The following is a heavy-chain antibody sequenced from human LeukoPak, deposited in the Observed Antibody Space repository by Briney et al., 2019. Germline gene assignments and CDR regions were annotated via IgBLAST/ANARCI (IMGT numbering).Heavy chain of an antibody. V-gene: IGHV3-30*02. CDR3: AKGSFVLIDY. CDR1: GFTFSSYG. J-gene: IGHJ4*02. D-gene: IGHD2-8*01. CDR2: IRYDGSEK. Sequence: GGSLRLSCAASGFTFSSYGMHWVRQAPGKGLEWVGFIRYDGSEKYYADSVKGRFTISRDNSKNTLYLQMNSLRAEDTAVYYCAKGSFVLIDYWGQGTLVTVSS.